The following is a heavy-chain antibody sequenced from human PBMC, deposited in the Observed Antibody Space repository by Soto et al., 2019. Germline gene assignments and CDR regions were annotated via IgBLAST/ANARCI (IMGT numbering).Heavy chain of an antibody. Sequence: SETLSLTCAVYGGSFSGYYWSWIRQPPGKGLEWIGEINHSGSTNYNPSLKSRVTIPVDTSKNQFSLKLSSVTAADTAVYYCARGGLRFLEWLFPNYNWFDPWGQGTLVTVSS. CDR1: GGSFSGYY. CDR3: ARGGLRFLEWLFPNYNWFDP. J-gene: IGHJ5*02. CDR2: INHSGST. V-gene: IGHV4-34*01. D-gene: IGHD3-3*01.